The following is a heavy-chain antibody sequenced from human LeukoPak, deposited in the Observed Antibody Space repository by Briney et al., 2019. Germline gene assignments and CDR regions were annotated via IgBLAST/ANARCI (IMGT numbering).Heavy chain of an antibody. CDR2: ISYDGSNK. J-gene: IGHJ4*02. CDR3: AKDSSRKFLGYSYGYGFDY. V-gene: IGHV3-30*18. Sequence: PGGSLRLSCAASGFTFSSYGMHWVRPAPGKGLEWVAVISYDGSNKYYADSVKGRFTISRDNSKNTLYLQMNSLRAEDTAVYYCAKDSSRKFLGYSYGYGFDYWGQGTLVTVSS. CDR1: GFTFSSYG. D-gene: IGHD5-18*01.